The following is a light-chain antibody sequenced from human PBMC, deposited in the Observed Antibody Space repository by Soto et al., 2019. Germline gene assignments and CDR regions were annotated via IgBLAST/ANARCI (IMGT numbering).Light chain of an antibody. J-gene: IGKJ2*01. Sequence: DIQMTQSPSSLSASVGDRVTITCQASQDIRKYLHWYQQKPGKAPKLLIYDASTLETGVPSRFSGSGSGTDFTFTISSLQPEDIAIYYCQQYDNRPYTFGQGTKVEIK. CDR1: QDIRKY. V-gene: IGKV1-33*01. CDR3: QQYDNRPYT. CDR2: DAS.